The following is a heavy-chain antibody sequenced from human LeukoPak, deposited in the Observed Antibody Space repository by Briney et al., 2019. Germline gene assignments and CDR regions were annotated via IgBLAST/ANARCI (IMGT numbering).Heavy chain of an antibody. D-gene: IGHD5-18*01. CDR2: IKEDGGVK. J-gene: IGHJ3*02. V-gene: IGHV3-7*01. CDR3: ARDSGYNAFDI. CDR1: GFTFRGSW. Sequence: GGSLRLSCAASGFTFRGSWMAWVRQAPGKELEWVGNIKEDGGVKNYVDSVKGRFTTSRDNARNSLCLQMHSLRADDTAVYYCARDSGYNAFDIWGQGTMVTVSS.